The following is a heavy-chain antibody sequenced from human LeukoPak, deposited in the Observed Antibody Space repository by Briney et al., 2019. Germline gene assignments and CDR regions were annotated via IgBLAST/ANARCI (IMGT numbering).Heavy chain of an antibody. V-gene: IGHV3-30-3*01. CDR3: ARERQDTIVHSGAFDI. CDR1: GFTFSTYF. D-gene: IGHD3-10*01. Sequence: GGSLRLSCAASGFTFSTYFMPWVRQAPGKGLEWVAVIASDGSHTFYVESVKGRFTISRDNSKNTLYLQMNSLRAEDTAVYFCARERQDTIVHSGAFDIGGQGTMVTVSS. CDR2: IASDGSHT. J-gene: IGHJ3*02.